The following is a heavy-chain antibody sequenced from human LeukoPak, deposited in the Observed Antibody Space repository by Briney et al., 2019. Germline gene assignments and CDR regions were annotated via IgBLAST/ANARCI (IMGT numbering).Heavy chain of an antibody. J-gene: IGHJ6*02. CDR1: GGSISSGGYY. V-gene: IGHV4-31*03. CDR3: ARAERYQLLPYGMDV. D-gene: IGHD2-2*01. CDR2: IYYSGST. Sequence: PSQTLPLTCTVSGGSISSGGYYWSWIRQHPGKGLEWIGYIYYSGSTYYNPSLKSRVTISVDTSKNQFSLKLSSVTAADTAVYYCARAERYQLLPYGMDVWGQGTTVTVSS.